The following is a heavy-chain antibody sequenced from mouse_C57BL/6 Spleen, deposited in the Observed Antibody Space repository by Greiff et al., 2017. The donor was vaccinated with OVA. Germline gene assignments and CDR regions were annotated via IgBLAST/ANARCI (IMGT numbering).Heavy chain of an antibody. D-gene: IGHD2-1*01. J-gene: IGHJ4*01. Sequence: VQLQQSGAELVRPGASVTLSCQASGYTFTDYEMHWVKQTPVHGLEWIGAIDPETGGTAYNQKFKGKAILTADKSSSTAYMELRSLTSEDSAVYYCTRGLYYGKEAMDYWGQGTSVTVSS. CDR3: TRGLYYGKEAMDY. V-gene: IGHV1-15*01. CDR2: IDPETGGT. CDR1: GYTFTDYE.